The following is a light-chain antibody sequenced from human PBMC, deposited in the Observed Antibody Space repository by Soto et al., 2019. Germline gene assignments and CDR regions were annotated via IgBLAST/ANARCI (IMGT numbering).Light chain of an antibody. CDR3: SSNAGSNNLV. V-gene: IGLV2-8*01. CDR1: SSDVGGYNY. Sequence: QSVLTQPPSASGSPGQSVTISCTGTSSDVGGYNYVSWYQQHPGKAPKVMIYEVSKRPSGVPDRFSGSTSGNTASLTVSGLQAEDEADYYCSSNAGSNNLVFGGGTKLTVL. CDR2: EVS. J-gene: IGLJ2*01.